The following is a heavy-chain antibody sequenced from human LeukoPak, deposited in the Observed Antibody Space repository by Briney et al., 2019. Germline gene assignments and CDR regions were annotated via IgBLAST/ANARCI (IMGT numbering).Heavy chain of an antibody. CDR3: ARVRGRYFDWSTLGY. D-gene: IGHD3-9*01. CDR2: INPNSGGI. V-gene: IGHV1-2*02. J-gene: IGHJ4*02. Sequence: ASVKVSCKASGYTFTGYYMHWVRQAPGQGLEWMGWINPNSGGINYAQKFQGRVTMTRDTSISTAYMELSRLRSDDTAVYYCARVRGRYFDWSTLGYWGQGTLVTVSS. CDR1: GYTFTGYY.